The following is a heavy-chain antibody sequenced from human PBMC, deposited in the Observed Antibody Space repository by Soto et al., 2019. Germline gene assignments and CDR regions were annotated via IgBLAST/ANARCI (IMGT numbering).Heavy chain of an antibody. CDR2: IYYSGST. D-gene: IGHD6-19*01. CDR3: ARQSLSSGWYSTFDY. V-gene: IGHV4-59*08. J-gene: IGHJ4*02. CDR1: GGSISSYY. Sequence: QVQLQESGPGLVKPSETLSLTCTVSGGSISSYYWSWIRQPPGKGLEWIGYIYYSGSTNYNPSLKSRFTISVDTSKNQFSLKLSSVTAADTAVYYCARQSLSSGWYSTFDYWGQGTLVTVSS.